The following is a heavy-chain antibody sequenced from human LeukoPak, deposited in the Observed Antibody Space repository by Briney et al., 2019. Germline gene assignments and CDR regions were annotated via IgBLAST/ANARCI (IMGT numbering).Heavy chain of an antibody. CDR2: INPNSGGT. V-gene: IGHV1-2*02. Sequence: GASVKVSCKASGYTFTGYYMHWVRQAPGQGLEWMGWINPNSGGTNYAQKFQGRVTMTRDTSISTAYMELSRLRSDDTAVYYCARDSIAARRGGFNWFDPWGQGTLVTVSS. D-gene: IGHD6-6*01. CDR3: ARDSIAARRGGFNWFDP. J-gene: IGHJ5*02. CDR1: GYTFTGYY.